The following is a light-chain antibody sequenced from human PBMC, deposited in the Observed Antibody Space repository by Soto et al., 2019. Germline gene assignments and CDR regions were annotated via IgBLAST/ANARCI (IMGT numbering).Light chain of an antibody. V-gene: IGLV2-23*01. J-gene: IGLJ3*02. CDR2: EGS. Sequence: QSALTQPASVSGSPEQSITISCTGTSSDVGAYNLVSWYQQHPGKAPRLIIYEGSKRPSGISHRFSGSKSDNTASLTISGIRAEDEAHYHSCSYAGSRTFVFGGGTKLTVL. CDR3: CSYAGSRTFV. CDR1: SSDVGAYNL.